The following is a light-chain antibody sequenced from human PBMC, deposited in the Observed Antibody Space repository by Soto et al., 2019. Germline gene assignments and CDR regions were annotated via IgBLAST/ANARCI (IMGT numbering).Light chain of an antibody. V-gene: IGKV3-11*01. CDR1: QSVSSY. CDR3: QQRSNWHPSVYT. J-gene: IGKJ2*01. Sequence: EIVLTQSPATLSLSPGERATLSCRASQSVSSYFAWYQQKPGQAPRLLIYDASNRATGIPARFSASGSGTDCTLTISSLEPEDFAVYYCQQRSNWHPSVYTFGQGTKLEIK. CDR2: DAS.